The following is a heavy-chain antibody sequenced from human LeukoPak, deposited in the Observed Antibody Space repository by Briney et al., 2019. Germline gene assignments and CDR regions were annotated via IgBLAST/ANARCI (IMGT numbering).Heavy chain of an antibody. CDR2: INTNTGNP. Sequence: VASVMVSCKATGYTFTSYARNWVRQAPGQGLEWMGWINTNTGNPTYAQGFTGRFVFSLDTSVSTAYLQISSLKAEDTAVYYCARERLSLAAFGNNWFDPWGQGTLVTVSS. CDR1: GYTFTSYA. D-gene: IGHD3-10*01. V-gene: IGHV7-4-1*02. CDR3: ARERLSLAAFGNNWFDP. J-gene: IGHJ5*02.